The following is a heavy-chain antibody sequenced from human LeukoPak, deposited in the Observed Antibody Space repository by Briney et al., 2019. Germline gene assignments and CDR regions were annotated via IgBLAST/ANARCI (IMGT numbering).Heavy chain of an antibody. V-gene: IGHV3-74*01. D-gene: IGHD6-13*01. CDR3: ASSSISAAPFDP. J-gene: IGHJ5*02. CDR1: GFTFSTSW. Sequence: GGSLRLSCAASGFTFSTSWMHWVRHAPGKGLVWVSRINGGGSTTGYADSVKGRFTISRDNTKNTLYLHMNSLRAEDTAVYYCASSSISAAPFDPWGQGTLVTVSS. CDR2: INGGGSTT.